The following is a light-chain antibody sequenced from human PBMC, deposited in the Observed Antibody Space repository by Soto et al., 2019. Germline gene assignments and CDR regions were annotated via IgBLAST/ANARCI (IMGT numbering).Light chain of an antibody. Sequence: VLTQSPATLSLSPGERATLSCRASLNVNSYLAWYQQKPGQAPRLLIYDASNRAAGIPARFSGSGSGTDFTLTISSLEPEDFAIYYCQQAYSFPITFGQGTRLEIK. CDR3: QQAYSFPIT. CDR2: DAS. CDR1: LNVNSY. J-gene: IGKJ5*01. V-gene: IGKV3-11*01.